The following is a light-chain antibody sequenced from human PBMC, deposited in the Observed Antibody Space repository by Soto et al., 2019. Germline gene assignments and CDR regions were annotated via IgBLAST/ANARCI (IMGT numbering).Light chain of an antibody. J-gene: IGLJ2*01. CDR2: GNS. CDR1: SSNIGAGYD. Sequence: QSVLTQPPSVSGAPGQRVTISCTGSSSNIGAGYDVHWYQHLPGTAPKLLIYGNSNRPSGVPDRFSGSKSGTSASLAITGLQAEDEADYYCQSYDSSLSAYVVFGGGTKLTV. CDR3: QSYDSSLSAYVV. V-gene: IGLV1-40*01.